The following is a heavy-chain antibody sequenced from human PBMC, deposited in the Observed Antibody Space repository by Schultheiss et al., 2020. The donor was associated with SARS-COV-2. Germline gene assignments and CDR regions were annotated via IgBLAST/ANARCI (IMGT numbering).Heavy chain of an antibody. CDR3: TTGRRVTMIVVGACY. V-gene: IGHV3-33*01. J-gene: IGHJ4*02. D-gene: IGHD3-22*01. Sequence: GGSLRLSCAASGFTFSSYGMHWVRQAPGKGLEWVAVIWYDGSNKYYADSVKGRFTISRDNSKNTLYLQMNSLKTEDTAVYYCTTGRRVTMIVVGACYWGQGTLVTVSS. CDR1: GFTFSSYG. CDR2: IWYDGSNK.